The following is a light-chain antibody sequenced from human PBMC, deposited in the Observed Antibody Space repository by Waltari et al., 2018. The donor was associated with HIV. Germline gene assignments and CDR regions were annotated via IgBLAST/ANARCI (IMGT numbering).Light chain of an antibody. J-gene: IGLJ2*01. V-gene: IGLV1-44*01. Sequence: QSLLTQSPSASVTHGPRVHLSCFGTSSNIGSRSVTLYQHFPGTPPKLLIFRNTERTSGVPDRFAVSKSGTSASLAISGLHSQDEADYYCSAWDVTLNGLVFGGGTRLSVL. CDR1: SSNIGSRS. CDR2: RNT. CDR3: SAWDVTLNGLV.